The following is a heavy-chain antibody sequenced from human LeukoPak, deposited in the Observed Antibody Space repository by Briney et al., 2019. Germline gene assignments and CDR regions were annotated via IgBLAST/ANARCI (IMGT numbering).Heavy chain of an antibody. CDR1: GFTVSSNY. CDR3: ASWRFGGYYFDY. V-gene: IGHV3-66*01. D-gene: IGHD3-10*01. Sequence: PGGSLRLSCAASGFTVSSNYMSWVRQAPGKGLEWVSLFYSGGSTYYADSVKGRFTISRDNSKNTLYLQMNSLRAEDTAVYYCASWRFGGYYFDYWGQGTLVTVSS. J-gene: IGHJ4*02. CDR2: FYSGGST.